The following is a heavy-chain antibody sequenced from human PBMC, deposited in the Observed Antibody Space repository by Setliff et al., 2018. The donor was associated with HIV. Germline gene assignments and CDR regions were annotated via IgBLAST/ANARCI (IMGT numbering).Heavy chain of an antibody. J-gene: IGHJ5*02. CDR1: GDSINTHY. Sequence: SETLSLTCTVSGDSINTHYWSWFRQPPGKGLEWIGCISHSGNTNFNPSLNSRVTISLDTSKNQFSLRLTSLTAADTAIYYCARSTVGAGASFPWGRGILVTVSS. CDR2: ISHSGNT. CDR3: ARSTVGAGASFP. V-gene: IGHV4-59*11. D-gene: IGHD1-26*01.